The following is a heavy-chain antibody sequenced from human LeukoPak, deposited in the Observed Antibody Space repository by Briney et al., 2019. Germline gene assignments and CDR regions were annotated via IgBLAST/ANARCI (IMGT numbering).Heavy chain of an antibody. D-gene: IGHD2-15*01. V-gene: IGHV4-39*01. CDR1: GASISTSDYQ. Sequence: PSETLSLTCTVSGASISTSDYQWGRIRQPPGKGLEWIGSIYYSGSAYYNPSFKSRVTLSLDTSKNQFSLRLSSVTAADTALYYCARYCSARSCYDSNWFDPWGQGTLVTVS. J-gene: IGHJ5*02. CDR2: IYYSGSA. CDR3: ARYCSARSCYDSNWFDP.